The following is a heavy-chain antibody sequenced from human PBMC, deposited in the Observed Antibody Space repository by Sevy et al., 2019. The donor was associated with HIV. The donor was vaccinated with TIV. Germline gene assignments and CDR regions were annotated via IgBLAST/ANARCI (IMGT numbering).Heavy chain of an antibody. CDR2: LYSGGST. V-gene: IGHV3-53*01. CDR3: ARAGTGSYRAYFDY. CDR1: EFTVSSSY. J-gene: IGHJ4*02. D-gene: IGHD1-26*01. Sequence: GGSLRLSCAASEFTVSSSYMSWVRQAPGKGLEWVSILYSGGSTYYAASVKGRFAVSRDNSKNTLYHQMNSLRAEDTAVYYCARAGTGSYRAYFDYWGQGTLVTVSS.